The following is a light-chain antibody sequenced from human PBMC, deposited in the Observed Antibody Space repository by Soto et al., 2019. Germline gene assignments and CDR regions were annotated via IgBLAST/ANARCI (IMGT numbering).Light chain of an antibody. J-gene: IGLJ3*02. CDR1: SSDVGGYDY. V-gene: IGLV2-14*01. CDR3: CSYTSSGTWV. Sequence: QSALTQPASVSGSPGQSITISCTGTSSDVGGYDYVSWYQQHPGIAPKLMIYDVSNLPSGVSSRFSGSKSGKTASLTISGLQAEDEAEYYCCSYTSSGTWVFGGGTKLTVL. CDR2: DVS.